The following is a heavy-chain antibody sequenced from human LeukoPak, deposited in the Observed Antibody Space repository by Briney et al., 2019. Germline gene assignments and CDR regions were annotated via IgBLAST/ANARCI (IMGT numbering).Heavy chain of an antibody. CDR1: GFTFSNAW. D-gene: IGHD3-10*01. Sequence: GGSLRLSCAASGFTFSNAWMSWVRQAPGKGLEWVGRIKSKTDGGTTDYAAPVKGRFTISRDDSKNTLYLQMNSLKTGDTAVYYCTTARNMVRGVIPLDYWGQGTLVTVSS. J-gene: IGHJ4*02. CDR3: TTARNMVRGVIPLDY. CDR2: IKSKTDGGTT. V-gene: IGHV3-15*01.